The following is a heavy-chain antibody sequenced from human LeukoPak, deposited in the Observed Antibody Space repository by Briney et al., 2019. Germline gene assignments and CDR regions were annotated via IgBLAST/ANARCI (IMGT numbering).Heavy chain of an antibody. D-gene: IGHD3-22*01. Sequence: SQTLSLTCTVSGVTISSCSYYWVWLPQPPGQGLDWVGRIYYGGTSYYNQSLHSRVTMSVDTSKNQYSLKLSSVTAAGTAVYYCSFESSGYPNYDYYFDYWGQGTLVTVSS. CDR2: IYYGGTS. CDR3: SFESSGYPNYDYYFDY. V-gene: IGHV4-39*01. CDR1: GVTISSCSYY. J-gene: IGHJ4*02.